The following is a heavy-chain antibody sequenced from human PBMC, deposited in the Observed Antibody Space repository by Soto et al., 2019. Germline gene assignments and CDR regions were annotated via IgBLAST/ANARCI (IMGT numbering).Heavy chain of an antibody. CDR1: GFTVTSYY. CDR2: FYSGGRT. D-gene: IGHD6-19*01. Sequence: GGSLRLSCAASGFTVTSYYVTWVRQAPGRGLEWVSVFYSGGRTYYADSVRGRFTISRDNSKNTVYLQVNSLRAEDTAVYYCASGQCDLNSIYFYYWGQGTLVTVSS. J-gene: IGHJ4*02. CDR3: ASGQCDLNSIYFYY. V-gene: IGHV3-53*01.